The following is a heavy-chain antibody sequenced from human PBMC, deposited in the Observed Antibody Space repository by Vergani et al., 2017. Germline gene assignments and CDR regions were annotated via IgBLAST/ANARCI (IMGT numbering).Heavy chain of an antibody. CDR3: ARHCTVDWLVKLGWIDP. Sequence: QLQLQESGPGLVKPSATLSLTCSVSGASIRSSNYYWGWIRQPPGKGLEWIASIYYSGSTYYNPSLKSRVTISVDTSKNQFSLKLCSVTAADTPVYFCARHCTVDWLVKLGWIDPWGQGILVTVSS. V-gene: IGHV4-39*01. D-gene: IGHD6-19*01. J-gene: IGHJ5*02. CDR1: GASIRSSNYY. CDR2: IYYSGST.